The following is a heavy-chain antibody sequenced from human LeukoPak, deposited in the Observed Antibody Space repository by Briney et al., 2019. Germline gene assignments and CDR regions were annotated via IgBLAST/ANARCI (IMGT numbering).Heavy chain of an antibody. D-gene: IGHD3-22*01. CDR2: ISYDGSNK. V-gene: IGHV3-30*04. CDR1: GFTFSSYA. J-gene: IGHJ1*01. CDR3: ARDPYYYDSSGYMSQYFQH. Sequence: GGSLRLSCAASGFTFSSYAMHWVRQAPGKGLEWVAVISYDGSNKYYADSVKGRLTISRDNSKNTLYLQMNSLRAEDTAVYYCARDPYYYDSSGYMSQYFQHWGQGTLVTVSS.